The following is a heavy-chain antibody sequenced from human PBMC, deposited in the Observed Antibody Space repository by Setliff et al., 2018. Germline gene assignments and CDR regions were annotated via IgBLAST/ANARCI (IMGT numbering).Heavy chain of an antibody. Sequence: GESLKISCKDPGYLFSISWIGWVRQMPGKGLDWMGLIYAGDSGNIRYSPSFQGQVTISVDTSIGTAYLQWSTLQASDTAMYYCVRHRVGNSGYAIPILDFWGQGALVTVSS. V-gene: IGHV5-51*01. CDR3: VRHRVGNSGYAIPILDF. CDR1: GYLFSISW. J-gene: IGHJ4*02. D-gene: IGHD5-12*01. CDR2: IYAGDSGNI.